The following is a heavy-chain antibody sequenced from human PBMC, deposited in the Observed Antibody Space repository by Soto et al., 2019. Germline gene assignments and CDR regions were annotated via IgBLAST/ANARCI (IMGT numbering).Heavy chain of an antibody. CDR1: GGSIGSPNFY. D-gene: IGHD5-18*01. CDR2: VYYNGTT. CDR3: ASNSYGYIFYDH. V-gene: IGHV4-30-4*08. Sequence: SETLSLTCRVSGGSIGSPNFYWSWIRQHPGKGLEWLGYVYYNGTTYYNPSLKSRVSISVDTSKNQFSLKLSSVTAADTAVYYCASNSYGYIFYDHWGQGTLVTSPQ. J-gene: IGHJ4*02.